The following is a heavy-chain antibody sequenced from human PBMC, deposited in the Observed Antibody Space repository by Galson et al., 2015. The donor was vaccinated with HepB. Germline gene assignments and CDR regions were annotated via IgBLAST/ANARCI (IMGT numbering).Heavy chain of an antibody. Sequence: SETLSLTCAVYGGSFSGYYWSWIRQPPGRGLEWIGEINHSGSTNYNPSLKSRVTISVDTSKNQFSLKLSSVTAADTAVYYCARRSSSWLDAFDIWGQGTMVTVSS. D-gene: IGHD6-13*01. CDR3: ARRSSSWLDAFDI. CDR2: INHSGST. CDR1: GGSFSGYY. V-gene: IGHV4-34*01. J-gene: IGHJ3*02.